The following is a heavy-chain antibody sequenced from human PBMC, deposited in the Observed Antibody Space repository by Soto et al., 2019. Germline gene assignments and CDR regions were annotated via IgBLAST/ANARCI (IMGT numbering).Heavy chain of an antibody. CDR1: GFTFSSYG. CDR3: AKAGLVVLDY. Sequence: QVQLVEPGGGVVQPGRSLRLSCAASGFTFSSYGMHWVRQAPGKGLEWVAVISYDGSNKYYADSVKGRFTNSRDNSKNTLYLQMTSLRAEDTAVYYCAKAGLVVLDYWGQGSRVNVYS. J-gene: IGHJ4*02. D-gene: IGHD2-15*01. V-gene: IGHV3-30*18. CDR2: ISYDGSNK.